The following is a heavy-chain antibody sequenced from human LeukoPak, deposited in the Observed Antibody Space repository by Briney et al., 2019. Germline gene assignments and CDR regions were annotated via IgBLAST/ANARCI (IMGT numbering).Heavy chain of an antibody. Sequence: PGGSLRLSCAASGFTFSNAWMSWVRQAPGQGLEWLGLIKSKTDGGTTDYAAPVKGRFSISRDDSKNIVILEMNSLQPEDTAVYFCTTDMLVVGHFDSWGQGTLVTVSS. CDR3: TTDMLVVGHFDS. CDR1: GFTFSNAW. V-gene: IGHV3-15*01. J-gene: IGHJ4*02. D-gene: IGHD1-26*01. CDR2: IKSKTDGGTT.